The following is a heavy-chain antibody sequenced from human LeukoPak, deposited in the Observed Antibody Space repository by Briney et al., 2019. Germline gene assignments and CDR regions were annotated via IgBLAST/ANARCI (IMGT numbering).Heavy chain of an antibody. D-gene: IGHD1-26*01. J-gene: IGHJ4*02. Sequence: GGSLRLSCAASGFTFSSYWMHWVRQAPGKGLVWVSRINSDGSSTSYADSVKGRFTISRDNAKNTLYLQMNSLRAEDTAVYYCARSTPRELLYFDYWGQGTLFTVSS. CDR2: INSDGSST. CDR1: GFTFSSYW. V-gene: IGHV3-74*01. CDR3: ARSTPRELLYFDY.